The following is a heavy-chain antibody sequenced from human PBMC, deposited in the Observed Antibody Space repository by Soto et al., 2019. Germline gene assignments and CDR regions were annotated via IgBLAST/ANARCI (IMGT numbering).Heavy chain of an antibody. J-gene: IGHJ4*02. CDR2: IYYSGST. CDR1: GGSVSIGSYY. V-gene: IGHV4-61*01. CDR3: ARLVYDTRLNYMYFDF. D-gene: IGHD2-8*01. Sequence: AEPLSLTCTVSGGSVSIGSYYWSWIREPGGKGLEWIGYIYYSGSTNYNPSLKSRVTISVDTSKNQFSLKLSSVTAADTAIYFCARLVYDTRLNYMYFDFWGQGALVTVSS.